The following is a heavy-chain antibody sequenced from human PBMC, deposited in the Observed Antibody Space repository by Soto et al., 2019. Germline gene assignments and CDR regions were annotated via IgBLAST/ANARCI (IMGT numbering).Heavy chain of an antibody. CDR1: VYSFTSYW. CDR3: AREDRSLNWFDP. V-gene: IGHV5-10-1*01. D-gene: IGHD6-13*01. Sequence: PGESLKISCKGSVYSFTSYWISWVRQMPGKGLEWMGRIDPSDSYTNYSPSFQGHVTISADKSISTAYLQWSSLKASDTAMYYCAREDRSLNWFDPWGQGTLVTV. J-gene: IGHJ5*02. CDR2: IDPSDSYT.